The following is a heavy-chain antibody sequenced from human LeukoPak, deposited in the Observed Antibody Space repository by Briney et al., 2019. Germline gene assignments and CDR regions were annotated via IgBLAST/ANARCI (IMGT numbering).Heavy chain of an antibody. J-gene: IGHJ3*02. V-gene: IGHV4-4*07. D-gene: IGHD3-22*01. CDR3: ASDIDYYDSSGYHRGAFDI. Sequence: SETLSLTCTVSGVSISNYYWSWIRQPPGKGLEWIGRIYTSGSTNYNPSLKSRVTVSVDTSKNQFSLKLSSVTAADTAVYYCASDIDYYDSSGYHRGAFDIWGQGTRVTVSS. CDR2: IYTSGST. CDR1: GVSISNYY.